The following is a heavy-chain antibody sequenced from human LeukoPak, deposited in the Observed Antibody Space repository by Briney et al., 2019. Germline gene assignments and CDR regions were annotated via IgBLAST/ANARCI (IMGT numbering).Heavy chain of an antibody. D-gene: IGHD5-18*01. CDR2: IYTSGST. Sequence: SQTLSLTCTVSGGSISSGSYYWSWIRQPAGKGLEWIGRIYTSGSTNYNPSLKSRVTIPVDTSKNQFSLRLSSVTAADTAVYYCARHHYSYASYWYFDLWGRGTLVSVSS. CDR1: GGSISSGSYY. CDR3: ARHHYSYASYWYFDL. V-gene: IGHV4-61*02. J-gene: IGHJ2*01.